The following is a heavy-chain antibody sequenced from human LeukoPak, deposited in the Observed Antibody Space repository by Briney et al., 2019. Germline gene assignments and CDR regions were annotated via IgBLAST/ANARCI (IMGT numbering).Heavy chain of an antibody. CDR3: VRGWSGYYAVDY. Sequence: GGSLRLSCAASGFTLSSYWMHWVRQAPGKGLVWVSRIKTDGSSTNYADFVKGRFTISRDNAKNTVYLQMNSLRAEDTAVYYCVRGWSGYYAVDYWGQGTLVTVSS. D-gene: IGHD3-3*01. CDR1: GFTLSSYW. J-gene: IGHJ4*02. CDR2: IKTDGSST. V-gene: IGHV3-74*01.